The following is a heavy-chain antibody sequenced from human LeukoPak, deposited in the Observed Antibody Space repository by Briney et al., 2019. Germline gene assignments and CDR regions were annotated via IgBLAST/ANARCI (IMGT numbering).Heavy chain of an antibody. CDR2: ISGSGDNT. CDR3: AKDLGAGGSVFDS. CDR1: GFTFSSFA. D-gene: IGHD3-10*01. J-gene: IGHJ4*02. V-gene: IGHV3-23*01. Sequence: GGSLRLSCAPSGFTFSSFAMSWVRQAPGKGLEWVSAISGSGDNTYYADSVKGRFTISRDNSKNTLHLQMSSLRAEDTAVYYCAKDLGAGGSVFDSWGQGTLVTVSS.